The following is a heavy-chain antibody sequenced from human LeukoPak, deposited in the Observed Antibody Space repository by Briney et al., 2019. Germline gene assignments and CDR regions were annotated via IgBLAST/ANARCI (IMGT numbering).Heavy chain of an antibody. CDR3: ATGQGAAPHELTFDY. CDR2: INPSGGNT. V-gene: IGHV1-46*01. J-gene: IGHJ4*02. Sequence: ASVKVSCKASGYTFSSYYMHWVRQAPGQGLEWMGIINPSGGNTTYAQKFQGRVTMTEDTSTDTAYMELSSLRSEDTAVYYCATGQGAAPHELTFDYWGQGTLVTVSS. D-gene: IGHD1-26*01. CDR1: GYTFSSYY.